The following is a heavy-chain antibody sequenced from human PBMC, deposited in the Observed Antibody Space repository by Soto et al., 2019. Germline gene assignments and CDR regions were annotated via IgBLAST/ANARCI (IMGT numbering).Heavy chain of an antibody. CDR2: MNPNSGNT. D-gene: IGHD1-26*01. J-gene: IGHJ4*02. Sequence: ASVKVSCKASGYTFTSYDINWVRQATGQGLEWMGWMNPNSGNTGYAQKFQGRVTMTRNTSISTAYMELNSLRAEDTAVYYCAQSKVGATSNYFDYWGQGTLVTVS. CDR3: AQSKVGATSNYFDY. V-gene: IGHV1-8*01. CDR1: GYTFTSYD.